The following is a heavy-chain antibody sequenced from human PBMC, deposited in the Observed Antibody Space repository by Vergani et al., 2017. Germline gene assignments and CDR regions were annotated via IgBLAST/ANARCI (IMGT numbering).Heavy chain of an antibody. Sequence: QVQLQESGPGLVKPSETLSLTCTVSGGSISSYAWSWIRQPPGKGLEWIWYSYYSGSTNYNPSLKSRVTLSVDTSKNQFSLKLSSVTAADTAVYYCARKMNVAASFHPWGQGTLVTVSS. CDR3: ARKMNVAASFHP. V-gene: IGHV4-59*01. CDR1: GGSISSYA. J-gene: IGHJ5*02. D-gene: IGHD6-13*01. CDR2: SYYSGST.